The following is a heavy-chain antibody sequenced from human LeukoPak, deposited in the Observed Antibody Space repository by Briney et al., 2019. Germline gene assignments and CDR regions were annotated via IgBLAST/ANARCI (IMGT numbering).Heavy chain of an antibody. J-gene: IGHJ4*02. D-gene: IGHD1-26*01. Sequence: SETLSLTCAVYGGSLNGYYWSWIRQPPGKGLEWIGEGGNSGGTKFNPSLKSRVTISADTSKNQFSLKLSSVTAADTAVYYCARDSSGRDDYWGQGTLVTVSS. CDR3: ARDSSGRDDY. V-gene: IGHV4-34*01. CDR1: GGSLNGYY. CDR2: GGNSGGT.